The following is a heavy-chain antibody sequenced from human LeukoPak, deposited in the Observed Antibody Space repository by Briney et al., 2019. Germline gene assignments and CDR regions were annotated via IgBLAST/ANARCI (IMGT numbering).Heavy chain of an antibody. J-gene: IGHJ3*02. V-gene: IGHV4-34*01. CDR1: GGSFSGYY. CDR2: INHSGST. D-gene: IGHD2-15*01. CDR3: ARGGDIVVVVAATGAFDI. Sequence: KSSETLSLTCAVYGGSFSGYYWSWIRLPPGKGLEWIGEINHSGSTNYNPSLKSRVTISVDTSTNQFSLKLSSVTAADTAVYYCARGGDIVVVVAATGAFDIWGQGTMVTVSS.